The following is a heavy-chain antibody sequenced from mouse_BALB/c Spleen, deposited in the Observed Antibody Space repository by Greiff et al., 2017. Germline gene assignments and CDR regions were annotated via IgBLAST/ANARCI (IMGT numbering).Heavy chain of an antibody. CDR2: IYPGNGDT. J-gene: IGHJ2*01. Sequence: QVQLQQPGAELVKPGASVKMSCKASGYTFTSYNMHWVKQTPGQGLEWIGAIYPGNGDTSYNQKFKGKATLTADKSSSTAYMQLSSLTSEDSAVYYCARGRYFDYWGQGTTLTVSS. V-gene: IGHV1-12*01. CDR1: GYTFTSYN. CDR3: ARGRYFDY.